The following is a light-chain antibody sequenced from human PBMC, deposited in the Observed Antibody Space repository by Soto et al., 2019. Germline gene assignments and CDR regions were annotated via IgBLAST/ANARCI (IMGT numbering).Light chain of an antibody. Sequence: QSVLTQPPSVSGAPGQRVTISCTGNNSNIGGGYDVLWYQQLPGTAPKLLIYGNHKRPSGVPDRFSGSKAYASAPLAITGRQSVEEADYYSHSYDMRQRGSVFGGGTKVTVL. CDR2: GNH. J-gene: IGLJ2*01. CDR3: HSYDMRQRGSV. CDR1: NSNIGGGYD. V-gene: IGLV1-40*01.